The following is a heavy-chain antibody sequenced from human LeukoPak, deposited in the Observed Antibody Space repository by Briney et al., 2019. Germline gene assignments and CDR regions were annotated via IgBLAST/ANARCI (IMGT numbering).Heavy chain of an antibody. CDR1: GFTFSNYA. J-gene: IGHJ5*01. D-gene: IGHD2-15*01. CDR2: VTGSGGDT. Sequence: PGGSLRLSCAASGFTFSNYAMSWVRQTPGKGLECVSVVTGSGGDTYYTGSVNGRFTISRDNSKNTLYLQMNSLRAEDTAVYYCARGTLEYCSGASCYPLDSWGQGTLVTASS. V-gene: IGHV3-23*01. CDR3: ARGTLEYCSGASCYPLDS.